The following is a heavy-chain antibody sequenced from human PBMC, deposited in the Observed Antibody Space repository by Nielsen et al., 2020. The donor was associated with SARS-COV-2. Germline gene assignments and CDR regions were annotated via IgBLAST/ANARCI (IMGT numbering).Heavy chain of an antibody. J-gene: IGHJ6*02. V-gene: IGHV3-53*01. Sequence: GGSLRLSCAASGFTVSSNYMSWVRQAPGKGLEWVSVIYSGGSTYYADSVKGRFTISRDNSKNTLYLQMNSLRAEDTAVYYCARDRQQSGFCSGGSCYPDDGMDVWGQGTTVTVSS. CDR1: GFTVSSNY. CDR3: ARDRQQSGFCSGGSCYPDDGMDV. D-gene: IGHD2-15*01. CDR2: IYSGGST.